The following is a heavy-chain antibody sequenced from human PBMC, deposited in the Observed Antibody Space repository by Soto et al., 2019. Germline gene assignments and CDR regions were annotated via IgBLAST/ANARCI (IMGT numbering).Heavy chain of an antibody. CDR3: ARVVWGHYDFWSGYYKEGGCDY. CDR1: GFTFSSYW. V-gene: IGHV3-7*01. Sequence: EVQLVESGGGLVQPGGSLRLSCAASGFTFSSYWMSWVRQAPGKGLEWVANIKQDGSEKYYVDSVKGRFTISRDNAKNSLYLQMNSLRAEDTAVYYCARVVWGHYDFWSGYYKEGGCDYWGQGTLVTVSS. CDR2: IKQDGSEK. D-gene: IGHD3-3*01. J-gene: IGHJ4*02.